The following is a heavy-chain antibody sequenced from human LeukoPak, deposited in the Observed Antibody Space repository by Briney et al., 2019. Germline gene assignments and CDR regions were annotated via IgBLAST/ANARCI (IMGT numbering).Heavy chain of an antibody. Sequence: GGSLRLSCAASGFTFSSYAMSWVRQAPGKGLEWVSAISGSGGSTYYADSVKGRFTISRDNSKNTLYLQMNSLRAEDTAVYYCAKGGGTRGPTKGASNAFDIWGQGTMVTVSS. D-gene: IGHD1-1*01. CDR1: GFTFSSYA. CDR3: AKGGGTRGPTKGASNAFDI. J-gene: IGHJ3*02. V-gene: IGHV3-23*01. CDR2: ISGSGGST.